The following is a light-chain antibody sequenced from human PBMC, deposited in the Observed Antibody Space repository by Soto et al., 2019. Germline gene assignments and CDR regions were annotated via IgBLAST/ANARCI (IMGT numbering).Light chain of an antibody. Sequence: EIVLTQSPGTLSLSPGERATLSCRASQSVSSSYLAWYQQTPGQAPRLLIYDASTRATGIPARFSGSGSGTDFTLTISSLEPEDFAVYYCQQRSKWPPITFGQGTRLEI. CDR2: DAS. V-gene: IGKV3D-20*02. CDR3: QQRSKWPPIT. CDR1: QSVSSSY. J-gene: IGKJ5*01.